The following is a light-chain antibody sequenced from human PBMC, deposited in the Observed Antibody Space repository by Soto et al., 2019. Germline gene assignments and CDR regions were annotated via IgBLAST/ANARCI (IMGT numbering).Light chain of an antibody. CDR3: LQYVSSPWT. J-gene: IGKJ1*01. Sequence: EIVLTQSAATLSLSLGERATLSCRASQTVGGRYLAWFQQKPGQTPRLLIYGASTRAAGVPDRFSGSGSGTDFSLNINRLEPEDFAVYYCLQYVSSPWTFGQGTKVEV. CDR2: GAS. V-gene: IGKV3-20*01. CDR1: QTVGGRY.